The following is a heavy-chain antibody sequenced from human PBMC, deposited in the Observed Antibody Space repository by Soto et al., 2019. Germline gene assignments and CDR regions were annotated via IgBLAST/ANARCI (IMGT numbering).Heavy chain of an antibody. CDR2: IYYSGST. J-gene: IGHJ6*02. Sequence: SETLSLTCTVSGGSISSYYWSWIRQPPGKGLEWIGYIYYSGSTNYNPSLKSRVTISVDTSKDQFSLKLSSVTAADTAVYYCARDPGYNYYYGMDVWGQGTTVTSP. V-gene: IGHV4-59*01. CDR3: ARDPGYNYYYGMDV. CDR1: GGSISSYY.